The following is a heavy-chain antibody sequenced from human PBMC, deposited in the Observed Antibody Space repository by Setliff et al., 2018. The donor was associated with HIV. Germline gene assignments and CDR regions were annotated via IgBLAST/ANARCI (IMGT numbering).Heavy chain of an antibody. Sequence: GGSLRLSCAASGFTFSNQVMTWVRQAPGKGLEWVSSISGTGADTYYADSVKGRFTISRDNAKNSLYLQMNSLRAEDTAVYYCARDRGKSGDVLPGWFDSWGQGTLVTVS. CDR2: ISGTGADT. D-gene: IGHD2-21*01. V-gene: IGHV3-21*01. CDR1: GFTFSNQV. CDR3: ARDRGKSGDVLPGWFDS. J-gene: IGHJ5*01.